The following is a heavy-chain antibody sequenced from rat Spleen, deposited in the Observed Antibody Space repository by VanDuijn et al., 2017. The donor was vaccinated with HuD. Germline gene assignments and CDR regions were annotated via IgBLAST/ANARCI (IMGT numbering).Heavy chain of an antibody. CDR1: GLSFSNYD. CDR3: ARHHYDGYYHGPVLGVMDA. Sequence: EVQLVESGGGLVQPGGSLKLSCAASGLSFSNYDMAWVRQAPTKGLEWVASISMGGGNTLYRDSVKGRFTISKDNAKSTLYLQMDSLRSEDTASYYCARHHYDGYYHGPVLGVMDAWGQGDSVTVSS. D-gene: IGHD1-12*03. CDR2: ISMGGGNT. J-gene: IGHJ4*01. V-gene: IGHV5-25*01.